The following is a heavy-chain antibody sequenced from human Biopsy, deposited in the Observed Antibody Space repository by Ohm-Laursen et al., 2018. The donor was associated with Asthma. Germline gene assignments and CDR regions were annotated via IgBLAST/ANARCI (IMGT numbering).Heavy chain of an antibody. J-gene: IGHJ4*02. CDR3: ARKAGSCISRTCYSLDF. CDR1: GGTFNTYV. CDR2: INSVFGTT. Sequence: SVKVSCKSLGGTFNTYVIGWVRQAPGQGLEWMGGINSVFGTTTYPQKFQDRVTITADDSASTVYMELSSLRSEDTAVYYCARKAGSCISRTCYSLDFWGQGTQVTVSS. V-gene: IGHV1-69*13. D-gene: IGHD2-2*01.